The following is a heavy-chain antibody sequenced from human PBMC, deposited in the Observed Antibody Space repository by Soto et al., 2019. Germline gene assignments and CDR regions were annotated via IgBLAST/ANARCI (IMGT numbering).Heavy chain of an antibody. CDR2: INPSGGST. D-gene: IGHD2-8*01. CDR3: ARVLEPLDGPGVFDI. J-gene: IGHJ3*02. Sequence: ASVKVSCKASGYTFTSYYMHWVRQAPGQGLEWMGIINPSGGSTSYAQKFQGRVTMTRDTSTSTVYMELSSLRSEDTAVYYCARVLEPLDGPGVFDIWGQGTMVTVSS. V-gene: IGHV1-46*01. CDR1: GYTFTSYY.